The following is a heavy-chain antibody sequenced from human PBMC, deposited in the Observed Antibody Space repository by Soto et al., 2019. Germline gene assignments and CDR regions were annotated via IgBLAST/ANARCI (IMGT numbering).Heavy chain of an antibody. V-gene: IGHV4-59*01. D-gene: IGHD2-15*01. Sequence: QVQLQESGPGLVKPSETLSLTCTVSGGSISSYYWSWIRQRPGKGLEWIGYIYYSGSTNYNPSLKSRFTISVDTSKNHFSLKLSSVTAADTAVYYCARDRDCSGGSCLPSTGWFDPWGQGTLVTVSS. J-gene: IGHJ5*02. CDR1: GGSISSYY. CDR2: IYYSGST. CDR3: ARDRDCSGGSCLPSTGWFDP.